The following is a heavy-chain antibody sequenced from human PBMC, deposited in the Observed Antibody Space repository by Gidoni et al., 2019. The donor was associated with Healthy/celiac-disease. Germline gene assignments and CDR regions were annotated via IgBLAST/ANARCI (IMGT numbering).Heavy chain of an antibody. CDR3: ARADYYYDSSGYYLVRRGAFDI. Sequence: QVQLQESGPGLVKPSETLSLTCTVSGGSISSYYWRWIRQPPGKGLEWIGYIYYSGSTNYNPSLKSRVTISVDTSKNQFSLKLSSVTAADTAVYYCARADYYYDSSGYYLVRRGAFDIWGQGTMVTVSS. CDR2: IYYSGST. V-gene: IGHV4-59*01. D-gene: IGHD3-22*01. J-gene: IGHJ3*02. CDR1: GGSISSYY.